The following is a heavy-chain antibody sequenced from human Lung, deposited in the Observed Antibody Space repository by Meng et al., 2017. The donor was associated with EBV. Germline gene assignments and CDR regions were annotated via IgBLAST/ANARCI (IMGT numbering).Heavy chain of an antibody. J-gene: IGHJ5*02. Sequence: QVQLVQSGAEVKKPGASVKVPCKASGYIFNNYGVSWVRQAPGQGPEWMGWISAYNGNTNYAQNFQGRFTMTTDTSTSTAYMELRSLRSDDTAVYYCARDLPGGTKGTWLDLWGQGTLVTVSS. CDR2: ISAYNGNT. CDR1: GYIFNNYG. CDR3: ARDLPGGTKGTWLDL. D-gene: IGHD1-14*01. V-gene: IGHV1-18*01.